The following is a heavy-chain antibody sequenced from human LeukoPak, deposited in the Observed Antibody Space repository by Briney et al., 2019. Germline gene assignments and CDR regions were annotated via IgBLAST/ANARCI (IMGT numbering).Heavy chain of an antibody. V-gene: IGHV4-31*03. D-gene: IGHD5-18*01. CDR3: ARRSGYSYAGYFDY. CDR1: GGSIGSGGYY. CDR2: IYYSGNT. J-gene: IGHJ4*02. Sequence: PSETLSLTCTVSGGSIGSGGYYWSWIRQHPGKGLEWIGYIYYSGNTYYNPSLESRVTISVDTSKNQFSLKLSSVTAADTAVYYCARRSGYSYAGYFDYWGQGTLVTVSS.